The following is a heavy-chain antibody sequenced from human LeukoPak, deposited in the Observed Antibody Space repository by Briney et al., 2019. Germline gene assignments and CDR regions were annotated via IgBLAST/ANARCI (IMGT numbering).Heavy chain of an antibody. CDR2: ISAYNGNT. CDR1: GYTFTSYG. J-gene: IGHJ4*02. CDR3: ARIYCSGGSCYEDFDN. V-gene: IGHV1-18*01. D-gene: IGHD2-15*01. Sequence: ASVKVSCKASGYTFTSYGISWVRQAPGQGLEWMGWISAYNGNTNYAQKLQGRVTMTTDTSTSTAYMELRSLRSDDTAVYYCARIYCSGGSCYEDFDNWGQGTLVTVSS.